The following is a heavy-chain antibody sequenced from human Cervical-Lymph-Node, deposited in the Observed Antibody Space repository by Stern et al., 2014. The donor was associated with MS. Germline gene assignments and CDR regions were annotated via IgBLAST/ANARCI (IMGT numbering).Heavy chain of an antibody. Sequence: EVQLVQSGGGLVQPGGSLRLSCAASGITVSGDYMTWVRQAPGKGLEYVSLLYDDGDTFYTDSVKGRFTISRHSSKNTVYLQMNRLRLEDTAVYYCARASKTWGQGTLVTVSS. CDR1: GITVSGDY. CDR3: ARASKT. CDR2: LYDDGDT. V-gene: IGHV3-53*04. J-gene: IGHJ5*02.